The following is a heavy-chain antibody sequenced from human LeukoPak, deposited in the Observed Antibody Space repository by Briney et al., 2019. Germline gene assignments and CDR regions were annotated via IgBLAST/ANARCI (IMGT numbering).Heavy chain of an antibody. CDR3: ARDSVQVVTAAHYYYYGMDV. CDR1: GGSISSYY. D-gene: IGHD2-21*02. CDR2: IYYSGST. Sequence: NPSEALSLTCTVSGGSISSYYWSWIRQPPGKGLEWIGYIYYSGSTNYNPSLKSRVTISVDTSKNQFSLKLSSVTAAGTAVYYCARDSVQVVTAAHYYYYGMDVWGQGTTVTVSS. J-gene: IGHJ6*02. V-gene: IGHV4-59*01.